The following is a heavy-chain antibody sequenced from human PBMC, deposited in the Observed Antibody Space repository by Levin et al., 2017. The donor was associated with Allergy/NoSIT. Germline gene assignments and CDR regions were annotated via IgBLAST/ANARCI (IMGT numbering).Heavy chain of an antibody. J-gene: IGHJ4*02. CDR3: ARGGLVHRFGEGALDY. CDR2: IYYSGST. D-gene: IGHD3-10*01. CDR1: GGSISSYY. V-gene: IGHV4-59*01. Sequence: SETLSLTCTVSGGSISSYYWSWIRQPPGKGLEWIGYIYYSGSTNYNPSLKSRVTISVDTSKNQFSLKLSSVTAADTAVYYCARGGLVHRFGEGALDYWGQGTLVTVSS.